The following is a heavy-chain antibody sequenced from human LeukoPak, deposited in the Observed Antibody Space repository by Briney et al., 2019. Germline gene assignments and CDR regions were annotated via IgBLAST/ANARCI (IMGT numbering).Heavy chain of an antibody. CDR2: IYYSGST. CDR3: ARADCSGGSCFYYFDY. D-gene: IGHD2-15*01. CDR1: GGSISSYY. J-gene: IGHJ4*02. Sequence: TSETLSLTCTVSGGSISSYYWSWIRQPPGKGLEWIGYIYYSGSTNYNPSLKSRVTISVDTSKDQFSLKLSSVTAADTAVYYCARADCSGGSCFYYFDYWGQGTLVTVSS. V-gene: IGHV4-59*01.